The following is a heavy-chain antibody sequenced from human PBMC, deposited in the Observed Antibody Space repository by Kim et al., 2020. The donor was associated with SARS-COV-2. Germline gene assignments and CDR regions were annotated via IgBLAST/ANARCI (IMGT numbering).Heavy chain of an antibody. CDR2: ISGSGGST. V-gene: IGHV3-23*01. J-gene: IGHJ4*02. D-gene: IGHD6-13*01. CDR3: AKATRHSSSSPYYFDY. Sequence: GGSLRLSCAASGFTFSSYAMSWVRQAPGKGLEWVSAISGSGGSTYYADSVKGRFTISRDNSKNTLYLQMNSLRAEDTAVYYCAKATRHSSSSPYYFDYWGQGTLVTVSS. CDR1: GFTFSSYA.